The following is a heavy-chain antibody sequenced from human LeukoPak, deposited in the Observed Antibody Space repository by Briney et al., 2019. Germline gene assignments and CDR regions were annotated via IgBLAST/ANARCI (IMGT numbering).Heavy chain of an antibody. CDR1: GGSISSYY. Sequence: SETLSLTCTDSGGSISSYYWSWIPQPPGKGLERIGYIYYSGSTNYNPSLKSRVTISVDTSKDQFPLKLSSVTAADTAVYYCARQGSSSWYPDYWGQGTLVTVSS. CDR2: IYYSGST. V-gene: IGHV4-59*08. D-gene: IGHD6-13*01. CDR3: ARQGSSSWYPDY. J-gene: IGHJ4*02.